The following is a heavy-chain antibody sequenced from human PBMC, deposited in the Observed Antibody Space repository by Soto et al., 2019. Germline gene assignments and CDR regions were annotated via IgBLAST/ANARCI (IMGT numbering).Heavy chain of an antibody. CDR1: GFTFSSYA. D-gene: IGHD3-3*01. CDR2: ISYDGSNK. Sequence: QVQLVESGGGVVQPGRSLRLSCAASGFTFSSYAMHWVRQAPGKGLEWVAVISYDGSNKYYADSVKGRFTISRDNSKNTLYLQMNSLRAEDTAVYYCARDREGFLECPWFDPWGQGTLVTVSS. V-gene: IGHV3-30-3*01. J-gene: IGHJ5*02. CDR3: ARDREGFLECPWFDP.